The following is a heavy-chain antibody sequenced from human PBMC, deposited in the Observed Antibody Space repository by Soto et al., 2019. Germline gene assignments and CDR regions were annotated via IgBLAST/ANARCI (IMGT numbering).Heavy chain of an antibody. CDR1: GFTFSSYA. CDR3: AKPPNDSWSGSPEYYFDY. D-gene: IGHD3-3*01. Sequence: PVGSLRLACPASGFTFSSYAMSCVRQAPGTWLEWVSAISGSGGSTYYADSVKGRFTISRDNSKNTLYLQMNSLRAEDTAVYYCAKPPNDSWSGSPEYYFDYWGQGTLVTVSS. CDR2: ISGSGGST. V-gene: IGHV3-23*01. J-gene: IGHJ4*02.